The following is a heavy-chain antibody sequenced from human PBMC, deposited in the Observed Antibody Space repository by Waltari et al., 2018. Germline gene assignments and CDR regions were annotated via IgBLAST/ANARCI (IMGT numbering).Heavy chain of an antibody. CDR3: ARISEVTTSGDYYGLDV. V-gene: IGHV1-3*04. D-gene: IGHD4-17*01. CDR1: GYTFTTYA. Sequence: QVQLVQSGAEVKSPGASVRVSCKASGYTFTTYAIHWVRQAPGHRLEWMGWINTDNGKTKYSQKFQGRVTITRDTSASTASLELSSLRSEDTAVYYCARISEVTTSGDYYGLDVWGQGTTVTVSS. J-gene: IGHJ6*02. CDR2: INTDNGKT.